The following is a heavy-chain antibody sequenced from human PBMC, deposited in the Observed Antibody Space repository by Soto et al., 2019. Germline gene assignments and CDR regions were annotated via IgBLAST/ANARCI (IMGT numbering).Heavy chain of an antibody. D-gene: IGHD5-18*01. V-gene: IGHV5-51*01. CDR1: GYSFISYW. J-gene: IGHJ5*02. CDR3: VIVAYSYGYNPPWP. CDR2: IYPGDSDT. Sequence: PGESLKISCKGSGYSFISYWIGWVRQMPGKGLEWMGIIYPGDSDTRYSPSFQGQVTISADKSISTAYLQWSSLKASDTAMYYCVIVAYSYGYNPPWPWGQGTLVTVSS.